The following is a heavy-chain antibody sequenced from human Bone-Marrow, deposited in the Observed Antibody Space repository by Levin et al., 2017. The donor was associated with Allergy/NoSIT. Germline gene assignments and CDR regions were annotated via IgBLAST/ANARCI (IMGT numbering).Heavy chain of an antibody. J-gene: IGHJ4*02. CDR2: IKDDGSYT. Sequence: GGSLRLSCAASGFTFSRYWMHWVCQAPGKGLVWVSRIKDDGSYTTYADSVKGRFTVSRDNAKNTLYLQMNSLTADDTAVYFCARGGDSTSYYYPFDFWGQGALVTVSS. CDR1: GFTFSRYW. V-gene: IGHV3-74*01. D-gene: IGHD3-22*01. CDR3: ARGGDSTSYYYPFDF.